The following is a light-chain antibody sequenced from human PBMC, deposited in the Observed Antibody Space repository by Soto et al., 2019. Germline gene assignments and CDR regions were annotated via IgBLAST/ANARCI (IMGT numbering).Light chain of an antibody. Sequence: QSALTQPASVSGSPGQSITISCTGTSSDVGGYNYVSWYQQHPGKAPKLMIYEVSNRPSGASNRFSGSKSGNTASLTISGLQAEDEAHYYCSSYTSSSTLLYVFGTGTKRTVL. CDR2: EVS. CDR1: SSDVGGYNY. CDR3: SSYTSSSTLLYV. V-gene: IGLV2-14*01. J-gene: IGLJ1*01.